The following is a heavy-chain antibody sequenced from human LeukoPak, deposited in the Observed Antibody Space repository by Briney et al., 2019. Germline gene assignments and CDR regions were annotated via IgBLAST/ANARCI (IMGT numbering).Heavy chain of an antibody. D-gene: IGHD3-22*01. Sequence: ASVKVSCKVSGYTLTELSMHWVRKAPGKGLEWMGGFDPEDGETIYAQKFQGRVTMTEDTSTDTAYMELSSLRSEDTAVYYCATHQRYYYDSSGYFNWGQGTLVTVSS. V-gene: IGHV1-24*01. CDR2: FDPEDGET. J-gene: IGHJ4*02. CDR3: ATHQRYYYDSSGYFN. CDR1: GYTLTELS.